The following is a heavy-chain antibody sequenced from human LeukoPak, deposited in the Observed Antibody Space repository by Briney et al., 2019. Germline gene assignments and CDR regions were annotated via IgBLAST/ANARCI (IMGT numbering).Heavy chain of an antibody. CDR1: GFTFSSYS. Sequence: GGSLRLSCAASGFTFSSYSMNWVRQAPGKGLEWVSSVSNSGDYIHYADSVKGRFTISRDNSKNSLYLQMNSLRAEDTAVYYCARALIGYYFDYWGQGTLVTVSS. CDR3: ARALIGYYFDY. D-gene: IGHD2-8*01. V-gene: IGHV3-21*06. CDR2: VSNSGDYI. J-gene: IGHJ4*02.